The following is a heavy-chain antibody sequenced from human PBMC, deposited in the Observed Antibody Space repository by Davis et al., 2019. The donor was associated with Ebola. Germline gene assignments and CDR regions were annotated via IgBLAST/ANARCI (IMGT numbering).Heavy chain of an antibody. V-gene: IGHV3-48*02. D-gene: IGHD2-21*01. CDR1: GFTFSSYS. CDR3: ARAVVVIASLRFGGGGNAFDI. CDR2: ISSSSSTI. J-gene: IGHJ3*02. Sequence: GESLKISCAASGFTFSSYSMNWVRQAPGKGLEWVSYISSSSSTIYYADSVKGRFTISRDNAKNSLYLQMNSLRDEDTAVYYCARAVVVIASLRFGGGGNAFDIWGQGTMVTVSS.